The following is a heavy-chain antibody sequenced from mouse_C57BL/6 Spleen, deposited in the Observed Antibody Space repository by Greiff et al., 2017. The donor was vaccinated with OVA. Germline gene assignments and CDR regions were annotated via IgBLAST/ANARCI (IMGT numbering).Heavy chain of an antibody. CDR1: GYSITSGYY. Sequence: EVKLEESGPGLVKPSQSLSLTCSVTGYSITSGYYWNWIRQFPGNKLEWMGYISYDGSNNYNPSLKNRISITRDTSKNQFFLKLNSVTTEDTATYYCARADYGSDYWGQGTTLTVSS. V-gene: IGHV3-6*01. D-gene: IGHD1-1*01. J-gene: IGHJ2*01. CDR3: ARADYGSDY. CDR2: ISYDGSN.